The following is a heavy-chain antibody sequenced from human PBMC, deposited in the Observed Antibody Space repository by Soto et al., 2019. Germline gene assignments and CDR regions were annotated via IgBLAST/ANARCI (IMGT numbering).Heavy chain of an antibody. D-gene: IGHD6-13*01. V-gene: IGHV3-73*01. CDR2: IRNKANNYAT. CDR3: SRHDYYYRSSVSTGAESNDY. CDR1: GFIFSGSA. Sequence: PGGSLRLSCAASGFIFSGSAIHWVRQASGKGLEWVGRIRNKANNYATAYAASVKDRFTISRDDSKNTAYLQMSSLKTEDTAIYYCSRHDYYYRSSVSTGAESNDYWGQGTLVTVSS. J-gene: IGHJ4*02.